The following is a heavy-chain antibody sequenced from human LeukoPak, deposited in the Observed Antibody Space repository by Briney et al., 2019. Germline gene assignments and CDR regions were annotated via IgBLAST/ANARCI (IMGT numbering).Heavy chain of an antibody. V-gene: IGHV3-21*01. J-gene: IGHJ4*02. CDR3: ARGLTAVGTQPPNFDY. Sequence: PGGSHALSCEASGFTLSSYHMNWVRQAPGKGLEWVSSISTSSTYIYYADSMKGRFTISRDNAKNSLYLQMNSLRAEDTAVYYCARGLTAVGTQPPNFDYWGQGTLDRVSS. D-gene: IGHD6-13*01. CDR1: GFTLSSYH. CDR2: ISTSSTYI.